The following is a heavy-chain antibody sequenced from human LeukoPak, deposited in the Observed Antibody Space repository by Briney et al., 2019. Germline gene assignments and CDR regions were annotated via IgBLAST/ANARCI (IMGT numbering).Heavy chain of an antibody. CDR2: ISYDGSNK. D-gene: IGHD3-3*01. J-gene: IGHJ4*02. CDR3: VFGVQARGFDY. CDR1: GFTFSSYA. Sequence: SGRSLRLSCVASGFTFSSYAMHWVRQAPGKGLEWVAVISYDGSNKYYADSVKGRFTISRDNSKNTLYLQMNSLRAEDTAVYYCVFGVQARGFDYWGQGTLVTVSS. V-gene: IGHV3-30-3*01.